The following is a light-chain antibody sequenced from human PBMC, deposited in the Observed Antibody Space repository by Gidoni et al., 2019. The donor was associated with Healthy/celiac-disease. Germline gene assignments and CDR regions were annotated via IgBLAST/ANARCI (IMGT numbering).Light chain of an antibody. J-gene: IGKJ5*01. CDR3: MQALQTPLT. V-gene: IGKV2-28*01. CDR2: LGS. CDR1: QSLLHSNGYNY. Sequence: DIVMTQSPLSLPVTPGEPASISCRSSQSLLHSNGYNYLDWYLQKPGQSPQLLIYLGSNRASGVPDRCSGSGSGTDFTLKISRVEAEDVGVYYCMQALQTPLTFGQXTRLEIK.